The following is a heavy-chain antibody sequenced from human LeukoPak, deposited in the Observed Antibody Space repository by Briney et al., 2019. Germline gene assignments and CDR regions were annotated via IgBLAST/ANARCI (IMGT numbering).Heavy chain of an antibody. CDR3: ARDLGGSLGFDY. CDR1: GFTFSSYS. D-gene: IGHD1-26*01. V-gene: IGHV3-21*01. J-gene: IGHJ4*02. Sequence: GSLRLSCAASGFTFSSYSMNWVRQAPGRGLEWVSSISSSSSYIYYADSVKGRFTISRDNAKNSLYLQMNSLRAEDTAVYYCARDLGGSLGFDYWGQGTLVTVSS. CDR2: ISSSSSYI.